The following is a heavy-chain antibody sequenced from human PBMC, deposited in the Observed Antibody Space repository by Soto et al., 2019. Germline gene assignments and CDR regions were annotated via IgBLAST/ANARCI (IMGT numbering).Heavy chain of an antibody. J-gene: IGHJ6*02. Sequence: QVQLQESAPELVRLSKTLSLTCTFPGASISSGGYYWSWIRQHPGKGRGWIGYTYYSGSTYYNPSLKSRVTISVDTSKNQFSLKLSSVTAADTAVYYCARETRSSSWYGDLYYYYGMDVWGQGTTVTVSS. D-gene: IGHD6-13*01. CDR3: ARETRSSSWYGDLYYYYGMDV. CDR2: TYYSGST. CDR1: GASISSGGYY. V-gene: IGHV4-31*03.